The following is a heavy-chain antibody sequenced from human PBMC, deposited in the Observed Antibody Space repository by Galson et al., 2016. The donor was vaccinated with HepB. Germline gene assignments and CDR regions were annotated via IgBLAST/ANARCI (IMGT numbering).Heavy chain of an antibody. D-gene: IGHD6-19*01. CDR2: VGGGGGNT. Sequence: SLRLSCAASGFTFSGYEMAWVRQTPAKGLEWVSTVGGGGGNTNYADSVKGRFTISRDNSKNTLYLQMNSLKVEDTAVYFCVKDRASRLSSRGWLVHDAFDLWGHGTTVIVSS. J-gene: IGHJ3*01. CDR1: GFTFSGYE. V-gene: IGHV3-23*01. CDR3: VKDRASRLSSRGWLVHDAFDL.